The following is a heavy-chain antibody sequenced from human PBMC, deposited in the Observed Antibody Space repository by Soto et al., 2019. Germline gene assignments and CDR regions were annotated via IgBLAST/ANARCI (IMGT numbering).Heavy chain of an antibody. CDR2: ISYDGSNK. D-gene: IGHD3-10*01. Sequence: QVQLVESGGGVVQPGRSLRLSCAASGFTFSSYGMHWVRQAPGKGLEWVAVISYDGSNKYYADSVKGRFTISRDNSKNTLYLQMNSLRAEDTAVYYCAKDREELLWCGELCPFDYWGQGTLVTVSS. CDR3: AKDREELLWCGELCPFDY. CDR1: GFTFSSYG. V-gene: IGHV3-30*18. J-gene: IGHJ4*02.